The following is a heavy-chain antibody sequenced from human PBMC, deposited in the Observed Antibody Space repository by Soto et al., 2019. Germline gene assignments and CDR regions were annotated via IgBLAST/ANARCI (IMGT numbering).Heavy chain of an antibody. Sequence: GGALRLSCAASGFTFSSYSMNWVRQAPGKGLEWVSSISSSSSYIYYADSVKGRFTISRDNAKNSLYLQMNSLRAEDTAVYYCARDGLLRLGIIYWGQGTLVTGSS. CDR3: ARDGLLRLGIIY. CDR1: GFTFSSYS. J-gene: IGHJ4*02. D-gene: IGHD7-27*01. V-gene: IGHV3-21*01. CDR2: ISSSSSYI.